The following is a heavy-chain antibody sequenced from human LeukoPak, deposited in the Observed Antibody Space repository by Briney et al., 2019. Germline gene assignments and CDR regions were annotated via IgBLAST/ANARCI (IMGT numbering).Heavy chain of an antibody. J-gene: IGHJ1*01. CDR3: ARDHYFQC. Sequence: PGESLRLSCVASGFTFTSLCMSCVSQAPGRGLEWVANIKQDGSEKHYVDSVKGRFTISRDNAKNSLHLQMNSLRVEDTAFYYCARDHYFQCWGQGTLVTVSS. V-gene: IGHV3-7*01. CDR2: IKQDGSEK. CDR1: GFTFTSLC.